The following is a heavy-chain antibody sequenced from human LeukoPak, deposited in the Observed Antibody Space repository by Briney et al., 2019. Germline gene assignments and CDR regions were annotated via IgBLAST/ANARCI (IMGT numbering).Heavy chain of an antibody. D-gene: IGHD6-6*01. CDR1: GFTFDDYA. V-gene: IGHV3-23*01. CDR3: AKYNAWSITTPLDS. Sequence: SLRLSCAVSGFTFDDYAMHWARQAPGKGLEWVSGIDGSGGNTYSADSVRGRFTISRDNSKDSLYLQMNSLRAEDTAVYYCAKYNAWSITTPLDSWGQGTLVTVSS. CDR2: IDGSGGNT. J-gene: IGHJ4*02.